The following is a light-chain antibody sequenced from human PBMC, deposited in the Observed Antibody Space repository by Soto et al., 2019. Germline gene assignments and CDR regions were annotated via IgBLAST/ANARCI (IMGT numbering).Light chain of an antibody. V-gene: IGKV1D-12*01. CDR2: SGS. J-gene: IGKJ5*01. Sequence: DIQMTQSPSSVSASVGDRVTITCRASLGLSSWLAWYQQKPGKAPKLLIYSGSSLQSGVSSRFSGSGGGTDFTLTISNLQPEDFATYYCQQANSFPITFGQGTRLEIK. CDR1: LGLSSW. CDR3: QQANSFPIT.